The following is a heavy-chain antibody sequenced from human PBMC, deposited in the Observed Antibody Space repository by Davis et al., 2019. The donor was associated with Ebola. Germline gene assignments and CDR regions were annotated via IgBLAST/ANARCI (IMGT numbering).Heavy chain of an antibody. D-gene: IGHD3-22*01. CDR1: GFTFSDYY. V-gene: IGHV3-11*01. CDR3: ARAFSSGSITPFDY. J-gene: IGHJ4*02. Sequence: GGSLRLSCAASGFTFSDYYMSWIRQAPGKGLEWVSYISSSGSTIYYADSVKGRFTISRDNAKNSLYLQMNSLRAEDTAVYYCARAFSSGSITPFDYWGQGTLVTVSS. CDR2: ISSSGSTI.